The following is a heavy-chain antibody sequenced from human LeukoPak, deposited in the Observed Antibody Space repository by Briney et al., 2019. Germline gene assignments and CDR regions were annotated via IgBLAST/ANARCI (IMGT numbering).Heavy chain of an antibody. CDR2: INPNSGGT. J-gene: IGHJ4*02. D-gene: IGHD1-26*01. V-gene: IGHV1-2*02. CDR3: ARFVSRGSYYDY. CDR1: GYTFTVYY. Sequence: GASVKVSCKASGYTFTVYYMHWVRQAPGQGLEWMGWINPNSGGTNYAQKFQGRVTMTRDTSISTAYMELSRLRSDDTAVYYCARFVSRGSYYDYWGQGTLVTVSS.